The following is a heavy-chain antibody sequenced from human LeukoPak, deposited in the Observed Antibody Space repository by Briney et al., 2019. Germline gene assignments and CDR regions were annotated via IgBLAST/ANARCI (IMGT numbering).Heavy chain of an antibody. Sequence: KSSETLSLTCTVSGGSISSSSHYWPWIRRPPGQGLEWIGYIYYSGSTNYNPALKSRVTISVDTSKNQFSLKLSSVTAADTAVYYCARQRGRWDSFDYWGQGTLVTVSS. CDR3: ARQRGRWDSFDY. CDR2: IYYSGST. J-gene: IGHJ4*02. V-gene: IGHV4-61*05. CDR1: GGSISSSSHY. D-gene: IGHD1-26*01.